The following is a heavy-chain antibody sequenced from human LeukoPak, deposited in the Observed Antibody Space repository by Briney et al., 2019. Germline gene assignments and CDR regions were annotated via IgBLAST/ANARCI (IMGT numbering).Heavy chain of an antibody. CDR2: DYWNDDK. V-gene: IGHV2-5*01. Sequence: SGPTLVNPTQTLTLTRTFSRFSLSTSAVGVVCVRHPPGKSLEWLCIDYWNDDKRYRSALKSRLTITKDTSKHQVALTMTNMDPVDTGTYYCAHREDMVRGPFDYWGQGTLVTVSS. J-gene: IGHJ4*02. D-gene: IGHD3-10*01. CDR1: RFSLSTSAVG. CDR3: AHREDMVRGPFDY.